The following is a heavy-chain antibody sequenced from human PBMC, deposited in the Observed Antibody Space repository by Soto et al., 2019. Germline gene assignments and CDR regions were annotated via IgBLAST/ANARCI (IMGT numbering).Heavy chain of an antibody. V-gene: IGHV1-69*04. CDR2: IIPILGIA. CDR1: GGTFSSYT. J-gene: IGHJ6*02. Sequence: SVKVSCKASGGTFSSYTISWVRQAPGQGLEWMGRIIPILGIANYAQKFQGRVTITADKSTSTAYMELSSLRSEDTAVYYCARDLFMVGGVGESRHYYCYGMDVWGQGTTVTVS. CDR3: ARDLFMVGGVGESRHYYCYGMDV. D-gene: IGHD3-10*01.